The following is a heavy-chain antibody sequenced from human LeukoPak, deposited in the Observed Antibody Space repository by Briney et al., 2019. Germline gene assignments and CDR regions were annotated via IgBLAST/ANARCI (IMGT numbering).Heavy chain of an antibody. D-gene: IGHD5-18*01. V-gene: IGHV3-30-3*01. CDR3: ASLVVPPETAMVSSYYYYMDV. J-gene: IGHJ6*03. CDR1: GFTFSSYA. CDR2: ISYDGSNK. Sequence: GGSLRLSCAASGFTFSSYAMHWVRQAPGKGLEWVAVISYDGSNKYYADSVKGRFTISRDNSKNTLYLQMNSLRAEDTAVYYCASLVVPPETAMVSSYYYYMDVWGKGTTVTVSS.